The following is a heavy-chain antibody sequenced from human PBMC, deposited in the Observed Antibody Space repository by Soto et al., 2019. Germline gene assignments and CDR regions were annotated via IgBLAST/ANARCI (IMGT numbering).Heavy chain of an antibody. Sequence: PEGPLRLSCAASGFTFSSYAMHWVRQAPGKGLEWVAVISYDGSNKYYADSVKGRFTISRDNSKNTLYLQMNSLRAEDTAVYYCARTVPRGSAVRGVIGYWGQGTLVTVSS. CDR3: ARTVPRGSAVRGVIGY. CDR2: ISYDGSNK. CDR1: GFTFSSYA. J-gene: IGHJ4*02. V-gene: IGHV3-30-3*01. D-gene: IGHD3-10*01.